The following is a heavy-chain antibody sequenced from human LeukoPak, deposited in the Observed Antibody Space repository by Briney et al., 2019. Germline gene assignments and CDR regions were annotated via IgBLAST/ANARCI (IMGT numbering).Heavy chain of an antibody. D-gene: IGHD6-19*01. CDR3: ARSSGWVSDY. J-gene: IGHJ4*02. Sequence: GGPLRLSCAASGFTFSNYWMHWVRQAPGKGLEWVANIKQDGSENYYVDSVKGRFTISRDNAKNSLYLQMSSLRAEDTAVYYCARSSGWVSDYWGQGILVTVSP. CDR1: GFTFSNYW. CDR2: IKQDGSEN. V-gene: IGHV3-7*03.